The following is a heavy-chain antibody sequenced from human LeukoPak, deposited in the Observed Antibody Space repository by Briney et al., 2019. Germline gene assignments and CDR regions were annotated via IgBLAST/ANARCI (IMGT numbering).Heavy chain of an antibody. V-gene: IGHV3-15*01. D-gene: IGHD1-7*01. CDR2: IKSKADGGTT. CDR1: GFRVSKAW. J-gene: IGHJ6*03. CDR3: TTNYTDNYYYMDV. Sequence: GGSLRLSWAASGFRVSKAWVGWVRQAPGNGLEWGGHIKSKADGGTTDYAAPVKGRFTISRDDSKNMLFLQLSSLKTEDTALYYCTTNYTDNYYYMDVWGIGTTVTVSS.